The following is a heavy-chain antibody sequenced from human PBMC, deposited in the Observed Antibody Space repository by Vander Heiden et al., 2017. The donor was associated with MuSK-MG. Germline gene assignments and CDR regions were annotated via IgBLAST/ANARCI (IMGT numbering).Heavy chain of an antibody. CDR1: GGTFSSYA. CDR3: ARAPHSGYENYYYYYMDV. Sequence: QVQLVQSGAEVKKPGSAVKVSCKASGGTFSSYAISWVRQAPGQGLEWMGGIIPIFGTANHAQKFQGRVTITADKSTSTAYMELSSLRSEDTAVYYCARAPHSGYENYYYYYMDVWGKGTTVTVSS. V-gene: IGHV1-69*06. J-gene: IGHJ6*03. CDR2: IIPIFGTA. D-gene: IGHD5-12*01.